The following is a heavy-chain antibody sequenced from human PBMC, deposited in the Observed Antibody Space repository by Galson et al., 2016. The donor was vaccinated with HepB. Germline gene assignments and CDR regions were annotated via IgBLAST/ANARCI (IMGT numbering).Heavy chain of an antibody. CDR3: ARGGWDPAMNEGGSDY. CDR1: GYTFTNYG. D-gene: IGHD3-16*01. CDR2: ISAYNGIK. Sequence: SVKVSCKASGYTFTNYGIHWVRQAPGQGLEWTAWISAYNGIKRYAQRVQGRITVTTDTSTRTAYLELTSLKPDDTAVYYCARGGWDPAMNEGGSDYWGQGTLVTVSS. V-gene: IGHV1-18*01. J-gene: IGHJ4*02.